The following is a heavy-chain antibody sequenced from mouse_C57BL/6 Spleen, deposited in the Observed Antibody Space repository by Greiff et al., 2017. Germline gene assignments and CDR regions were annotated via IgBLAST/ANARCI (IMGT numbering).Heavy chain of an antibody. V-gene: IGHV14-1*01. CDR1: GFNIKDYY. CDR2: IDPEDGDT. CDR3: TTTIVATDYAMDY. Sequence: VQLQQSGAELVRPGASVKLSCPASGFNIKDYYMHWVKQRPEQGLEWIGRIDPEDGDTEYAPKLQGKATMTTYTSSNTAYLQLISLTSEDTAFYYCTTTIVATDYAMDYWGQGTTVTVAS. D-gene: IGHD1-1*01. J-gene: IGHJ4*01.